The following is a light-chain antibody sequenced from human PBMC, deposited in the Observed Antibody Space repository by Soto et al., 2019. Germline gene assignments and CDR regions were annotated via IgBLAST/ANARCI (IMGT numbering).Light chain of an antibody. J-gene: IGKJ1*01. CDR3: QKYGRSPT. CDR1: QSVGSRS. CDR2: GTS. Sequence: EIVLTQSPGTLSLSPGERATLSCRASQSVGSRSLAWYQQKPGQAPRVLLYGTSERATGIPDRFSGSGSGTEFNLTISRLEPEDFAVYFCQKYGRSPTFGQGTKVDIK. V-gene: IGKV3-20*01.